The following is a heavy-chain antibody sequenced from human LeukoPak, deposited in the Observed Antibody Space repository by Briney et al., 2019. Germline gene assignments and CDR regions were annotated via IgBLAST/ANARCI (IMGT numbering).Heavy chain of an antibody. D-gene: IGHD6-19*01. CDR3: AKDGSSGWYDYFDY. J-gene: IGHJ4*02. Sequence: GSLRLSCAASGFTFTNHAMAWVRQAPGKGLEWVSAISGGGGSPHYADSVKGRFTISRDNSKNTLYLQMSSLRAEDTAVYYCAKDGSSGWYDYFDYWGQGTLVTVSS. CDR1: GFTFTNHA. CDR2: ISGGGGSP. V-gene: IGHV3-23*01.